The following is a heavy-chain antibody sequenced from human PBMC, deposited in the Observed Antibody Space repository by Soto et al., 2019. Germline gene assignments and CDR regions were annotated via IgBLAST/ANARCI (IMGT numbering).Heavy chain of an antibody. CDR1: GFTFSGSA. V-gene: IGHV3-73*01. Sequence: EVQLVESGGGLVQPGGSLKLSCAASGFTFSGSAMHWVRQASGKGLEWVGRIRSKANSYATAYAASVKGRFTISRDDSKNTAYLQMNSLKTEDTAVYYCTRDGGAYCGGDCYSFGYWGQGTLVTVSS. J-gene: IGHJ4*02. CDR2: IRSKANSYAT. CDR3: TRDGGAYCGGDCYSFGY. D-gene: IGHD2-21*02.